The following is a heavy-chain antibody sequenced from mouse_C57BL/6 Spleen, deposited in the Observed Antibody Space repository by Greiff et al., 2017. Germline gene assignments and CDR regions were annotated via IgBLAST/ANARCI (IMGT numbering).Heavy chain of an antibody. CDR3: ARRHYYGSSYGYFDV. Sequence: VQLPQSGAELVRPGTSVKVSCKASGYAFTTYLIEWVKQRPGQGFEGIGVVNPGSGGTNYNEKFKGKATLTADKSSSTAYMQLIILTSEDSAVYFCARRHYYGSSYGYFDVWGTETTVTVSS. V-gene: IGHV1-54*01. CDR1: GYAFTTYL. CDR2: VNPGSGGT. D-gene: IGHD1-1*01. J-gene: IGHJ1*03.